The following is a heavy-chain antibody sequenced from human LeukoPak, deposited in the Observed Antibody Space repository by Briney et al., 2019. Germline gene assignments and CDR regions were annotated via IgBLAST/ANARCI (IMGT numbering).Heavy chain of an antibody. V-gene: IGHV4-34*01. Sequence: SETLSLTCAVYGGSFSGYYWSWIRQPPGKGLEWIGEINHSGRTNYNPSLKSRVTISVDTSKNQLSLKLNSVTAADTAVYYCASSPDGYNYFDYWGQGTLVTVSS. CDR3: ASSPDGYNYFDY. CDR2: INHSGRT. D-gene: IGHD5-24*01. J-gene: IGHJ4*02. CDR1: GGSFSGYY.